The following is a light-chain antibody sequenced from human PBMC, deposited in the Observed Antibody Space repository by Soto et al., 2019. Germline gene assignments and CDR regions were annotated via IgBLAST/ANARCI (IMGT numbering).Light chain of an antibody. CDR2: EVT. V-gene: IGLV2-8*01. CDR1: NTDVVGYNY. CDR3: SSYAGNNVGR. J-gene: IGLJ3*02. Sequence: QSALTQPPSASGSLGQSVTISCTGSNTDVVGYNYVSWYQQYPGKAPNVMIYEVTRRPSGVPARFSGSRSGNTASLTVSGLQAQDEADYYCSSYAGNNVGRFGRGTKLTVL.